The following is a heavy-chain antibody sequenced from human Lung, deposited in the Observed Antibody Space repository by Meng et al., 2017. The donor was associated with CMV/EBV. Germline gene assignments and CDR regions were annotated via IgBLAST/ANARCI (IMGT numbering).Heavy chain of an antibody. J-gene: IGHJ6*04. D-gene: IGHD1-26*01. CDR3: ARIGATSSYYYGMDV. CDR2: ISAYNGNT. Sequence: ASXXVSXKASGYTFTSYGISWVRQAPGQGLEWMGWISAYNGNTNYAQKLQGRVTMTTDTSTSTAYMELRSLRSDDTAVYYCARIGATSSYYYGMDVWAKGTXVTVSS. V-gene: IGHV1-18*01. CDR1: GYTFTSYG.